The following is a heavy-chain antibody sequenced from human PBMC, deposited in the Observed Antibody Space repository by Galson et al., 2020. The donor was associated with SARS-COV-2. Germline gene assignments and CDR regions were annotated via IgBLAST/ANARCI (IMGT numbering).Heavy chain of an antibody. CDR2: ITYDGSKN. CDR1: GFTFRNYV. CDR3: ARDLSGAGAYFSSYNHYYAMDV. V-gene: IGHV3-33*05. J-gene: IGHJ6*02. D-gene: IGHD5-12*01. Sequence: PGGSLRLSCAASGFTFRNYVMYWVRQAPGKGLEWVALITYDGSKNFYGDSVKGRFTISRDNSRNKMFLQMSSLRAEDTALYYCARDLSGAGAYFSSYNHYYAMDVWGQGTTVSVSS.